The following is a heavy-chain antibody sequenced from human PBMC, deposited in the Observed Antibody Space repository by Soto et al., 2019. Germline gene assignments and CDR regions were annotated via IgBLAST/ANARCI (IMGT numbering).Heavy chain of an antibody. V-gene: IGHV4-34*01. D-gene: IGHD4-17*01. Sequence: QVQLHKWGAGLLKPSETLSLTCAVNGGPFSVSYWSGIRQPPGKGLEWIGEINHSGTTKYNPPLKIRVTISVDTSKNQFSLKLSSVTAADTAVFYCARGGTMTTVTTSWDPWGQGTLVTVSS. CDR2: INHSGTT. CDR1: GGPFSVSY. J-gene: IGHJ5*02. CDR3: ARGGTMTTVTTSWDP.